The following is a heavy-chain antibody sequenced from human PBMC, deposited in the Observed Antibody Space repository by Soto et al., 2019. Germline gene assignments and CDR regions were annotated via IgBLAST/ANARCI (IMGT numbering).Heavy chain of an antibody. CDR2: ISGSGGST. CDR1: GFTFSSYA. D-gene: IGHD2-2*01. Sequence: EVQLLESGGGLVQPGGSLRLSCAASGFTFSSYAMSWVRQAPGKGLEWVSAISGSGGSTYYADSVKGRFTISRDNSKNTLSLQMNSLRAGDTAVYYCANAPSTLVNPGDAFDLWGQGTMVTVSS. CDR3: ANAPSTLVNPGDAFDL. V-gene: IGHV3-23*01. J-gene: IGHJ3*01.